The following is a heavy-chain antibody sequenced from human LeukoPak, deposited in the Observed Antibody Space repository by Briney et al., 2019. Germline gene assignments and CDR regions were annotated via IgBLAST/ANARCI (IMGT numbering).Heavy chain of an antibody. Sequence: GESLQISCKGSGYSFTNYWIGWVRQMPGKGLEWMGIIYPGDSDTRYSPSFQGQVTISADKSISTAYLQWSSLEASDTAMYYCARHLADYYDSGGYPLDPWGQGTLATVSS. D-gene: IGHD3-22*01. CDR2: IYPGDSDT. V-gene: IGHV5-51*01. J-gene: IGHJ5*02. CDR1: GYSFTNYW. CDR3: ARHLADYYDSGGYPLDP.